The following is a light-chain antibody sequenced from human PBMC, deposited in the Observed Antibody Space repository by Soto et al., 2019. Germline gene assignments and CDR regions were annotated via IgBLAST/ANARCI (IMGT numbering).Light chain of an antibody. J-gene: IGKJ4*01. CDR1: QGISSY. Sequence: AIRMTQSPSSFSASTGDRVTITCRASQGISSYLAWYQQKPGKAPKLLIYAASTLQSGVPSRFSGSGSGTDFTLTISCLQSEDFATYYCQKYYSYPLTFGGGNKVQIK. CDR2: AAS. V-gene: IGKV1-8*01. CDR3: QKYYSYPLT.